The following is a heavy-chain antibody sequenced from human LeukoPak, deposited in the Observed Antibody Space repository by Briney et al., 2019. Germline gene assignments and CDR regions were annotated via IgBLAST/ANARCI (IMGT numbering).Heavy chain of an antibody. Sequence: PGGSLRLSCAASGFTFSDYYMSWIRQAPGKGLEWVSYISSSGGSIFYADSVKGRFTISRDNAKNSLYLQMNSLRAEDTAVYYCARDLGGYSYGCFDYWGQGALVTVSS. J-gene: IGHJ4*02. D-gene: IGHD5-18*01. CDR3: ARDLGGYSYGCFDY. CDR1: GFTFSDYY. CDR2: ISSSGGSI. V-gene: IGHV3-11*04.